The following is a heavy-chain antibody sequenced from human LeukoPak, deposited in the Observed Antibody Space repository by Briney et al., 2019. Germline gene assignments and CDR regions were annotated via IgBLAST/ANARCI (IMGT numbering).Heavy chain of an antibody. V-gene: IGHV3-30*04. J-gene: IGHJ4*02. CDR3: ARGTSAGGPISPFDF. CDR1: GFTFSSYA. Sequence: PGGSLRLSCAAPGFTFSSYAMHWVRQAPGKGLEWVAAISYDGNHKYYLDSVKGRFSISRDNAKNTVYLQMNSLRAEDTGIYYCARGTSAGGPISPFDFWDQGTVVTVSS. CDR2: ISYDGNHK. D-gene: IGHD6-13*01.